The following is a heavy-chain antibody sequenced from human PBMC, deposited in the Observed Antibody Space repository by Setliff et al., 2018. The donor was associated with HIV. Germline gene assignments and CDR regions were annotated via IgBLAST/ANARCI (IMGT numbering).Heavy chain of an antibody. CDR3: ARGGGNNGYYFDD. Sequence: ASVKVSCKASGYTFTSYGISWVRQAPGQGLEWMGWISAYNGNTNYAQHFQGRVTMTADESTSTIYMELRSLRSEDTALYFCARGGGNNGYYFDDWGQGTLVTVSS. CDR1: GYTFTSYG. CDR2: ISAYNGNT. V-gene: IGHV1-18*01. J-gene: IGHJ4*02. D-gene: IGHD2-15*01.